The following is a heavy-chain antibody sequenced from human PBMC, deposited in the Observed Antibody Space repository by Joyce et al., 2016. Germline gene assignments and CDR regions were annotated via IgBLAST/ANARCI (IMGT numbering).Heavy chain of an antibody. V-gene: IGHV4-38-2*01. J-gene: IGHJ2*01. CDR1: GLSFDLHSF. CDR3: ARRPYNVHTPLGSDWYFDL. CDR2: VYLHGIT. Sequence: QVQLQESGPGLVKPSETLSLTCGVSGLSFDLHSFWGWIRQPPGKVLEWIGNVYLHGITHYSRSLKSRVTISMDTSKNQFSLNLNSLTAADTAVYFCARRPYNVHTPLGSDWYFDLWGRGTLLTVSS. D-gene: IGHD5-18*01.